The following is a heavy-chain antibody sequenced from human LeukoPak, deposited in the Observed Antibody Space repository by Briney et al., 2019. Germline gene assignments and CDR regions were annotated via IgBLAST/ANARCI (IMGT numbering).Heavy chain of an antibody. CDR2: ISYDGSNK. V-gene: IGHV3-30*03. Sequence: GGSLRLSCAASEFTFGSYSMNWVRQAPGKGLEWVAVISYDGSNKYYADSVKGRFTISRDNSKNTLYLQMNSLRAEDTAVYYCARAWGYDYYDSSLFQQRRDYWGQGTLVTVSS. CDR1: EFTFGSYS. CDR3: ARAWGYDYYDSSLFQQRRDY. J-gene: IGHJ4*02. D-gene: IGHD3-22*01.